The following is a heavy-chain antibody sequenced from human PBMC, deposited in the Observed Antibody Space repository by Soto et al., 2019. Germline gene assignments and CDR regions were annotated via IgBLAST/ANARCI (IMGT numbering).Heavy chain of an antibody. Sequence: QVQLVESGGGLVKPGGSLRLSCAASGFTFSDYYMSWIRQAPGKGLEWVSYIGSSDNIIYYADSVKGRFTISRDNAKNSLYLKMNSLRAEDTAVYYWARDLGYYESSVSFDYWGQGPLVTVSS. CDR1: GFTFSDYY. CDR2: IGSSDNII. D-gene: IGHD3-22*01. CDR3: ARDLGYYESSVSFDY. J-gene: IGHJ4*02. V-gene: IGHV3-11*01.